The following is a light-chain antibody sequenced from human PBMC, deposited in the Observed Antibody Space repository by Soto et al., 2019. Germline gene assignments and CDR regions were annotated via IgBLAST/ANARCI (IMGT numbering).Light chain of an antibody. Sequence: EIVMTQSPATLSVSPGERATLSCRASQSVSSNLAWYQQKPGQAPRLLIYGASTRATGIPARFSGSGSGTEFNLTISSLQVEEFAVYYCPQYNNLYTFCQGTKLEIK. CDR1: QSVSSN. CDR3: PQYNNLYT. V-gene: IGKV3-15*01. J-gene: IGKJ2*01. CDR2: GAS.